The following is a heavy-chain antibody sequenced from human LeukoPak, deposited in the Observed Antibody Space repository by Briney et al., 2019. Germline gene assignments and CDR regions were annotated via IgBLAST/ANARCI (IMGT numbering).Heavy chain of an antibody. V-gene: IGHV3-74*01. CDR3: ARDFDWGSGH. Sequence: PGGSLRLSCAASGFTFSTYWMHWVRQAPGNGLVWVSRISGDGSDTRYADSVKGRFIISRDNAKNTLYLQLNGLRAEDTAVYYCARDFDWGSGHWGQGALVTVSS. CDR1: GFTFSTYW. CDR2: ISGDGSDT. J-gene: IGHJ4*02. D-gene: IGHD7-27*01.